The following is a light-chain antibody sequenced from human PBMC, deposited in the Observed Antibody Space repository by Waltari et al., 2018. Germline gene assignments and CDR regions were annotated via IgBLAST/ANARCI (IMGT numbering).Light chain of an antibody. CDR3: NSYAGSSSWV. CDR2: DVS. V-gene: IGLV2-14*01. J-gene: IGLJ3*02. Sequence: QSALTQPASVSGSPGQSITISRTGTISDVGFYNNVSCYHQHPGKAPKLMIYDVSERPSGVSTRFSGSKSGNTASLTISGLQAEDEADYYCNSYAGSSSWVFGGGTKLTVL. CDR1: ISDVGFYNN.